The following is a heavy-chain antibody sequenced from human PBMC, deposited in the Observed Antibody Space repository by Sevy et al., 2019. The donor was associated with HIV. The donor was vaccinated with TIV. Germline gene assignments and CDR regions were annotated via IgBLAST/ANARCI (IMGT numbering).Heavy chain of an antibody. Sequence: GGSLRLSCAASGFNVSSNYMNWIRQAPGKGLEWVSVIYSGANPYYADSVKGRFTISRDTSKNTLYLQMNSLRAEDTAVYYCARDRITYYYDSSGYYTSGYGMDVWGQGTTVTVSS. V-gene: IGHV3-53*01. CDR2: IYSGANP. CDR1: GFNVSSNY. D-gene: IGHD3-22*01. J-gene: IGHJ6*02. CDR3: ARDRITYYYDSSGYYTSGYGMDV.